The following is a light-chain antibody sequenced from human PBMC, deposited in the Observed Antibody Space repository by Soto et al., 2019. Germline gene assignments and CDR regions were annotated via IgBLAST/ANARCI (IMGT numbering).Light chain of an antibody. CDR1: TSNIESHS. CDR3: ATWDDSRKGV. J-gene: IGLJ1*01. V-gene: IGLV1-44*01. CDR2: TNN. Sequence: QSVLTQPPSASGTPEQRIIISCSGSTSNIESHSVNWYQQVPGGAPKLLIITNNQRPSGVPDRFSGSKSGASASLAISGLQSEDEATYYCATWDDSRKGVFGTGTKLTVL.